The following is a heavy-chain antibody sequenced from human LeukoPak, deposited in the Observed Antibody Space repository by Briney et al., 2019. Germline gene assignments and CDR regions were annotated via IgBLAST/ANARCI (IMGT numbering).Heavy chain of an antibody. CDR2: IRYDGTNK. CDR1: GFSFSDYG. CDR3: ARGSRAIVATKFARGRYMDV. D-gene: IGHD5-12*01. Sequence: GGSLRLSCAASGFSFSDYGMYWVRQAPGKGLEWVAFIRYDGTNKYYGDSVKGRFTISRDNSKITLYLQMNSLRPEDTAVYYCARGSRAIVATKFARGRYMDVWGKGTTVTVSS. J-gene: IGHJ6*03. V-gene: IGHV3-30*02.